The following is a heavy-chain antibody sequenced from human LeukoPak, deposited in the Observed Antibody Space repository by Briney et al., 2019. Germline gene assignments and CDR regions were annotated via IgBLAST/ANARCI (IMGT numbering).Heavy chain of an antibody. CDR3: AKKMDDAFDI. CDR1: GFTFSSYS. CDR2: ISSSSAYI. Sequence: GGSLRLSCAASGFTFSSYSMNWVRQAPGKGLEWVSFISSSSAYISYADSVKGRFTISKDNAKNSLYLQMNNLRAEDTAVYYCAKKMDDAFDIWGQGTMVTVSS. J-gene: IGHJ3*02. V-gene: IGHV3-21*01. D-gene: IGHD5-24*01.